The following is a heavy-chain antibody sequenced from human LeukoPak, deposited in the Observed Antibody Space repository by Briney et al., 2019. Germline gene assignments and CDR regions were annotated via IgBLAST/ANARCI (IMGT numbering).Heavy chain of an antibody. Sequence: GGSLRLSCTASGFTFSSYGMHWVRQAPGKGLEWVAVISNDGSTKHYADSVKGRFTLSRDNSKNTLFLQMNSLRPENTAVYYFAKEAQAQPATYCSYFNYWGQGTLVTVSS. J-gene: IGHJ4*02. CDR3: AKEAQAQPATYCSYFNY. D-gene: IGHD1-14*01. CDR1: GFTFSSYG. CDR2: ISNDGSTK. V-gene: IGHV3-30*18.